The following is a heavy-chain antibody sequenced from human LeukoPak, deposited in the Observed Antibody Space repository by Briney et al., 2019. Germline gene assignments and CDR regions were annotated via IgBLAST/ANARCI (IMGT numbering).Heavy chain of an antibody. CDR1: GGSISSGDYY. V-gene: IGHV4-30-4*08. J-gene: IGHJ6*03. CDR3: ARARGDYGDQYYYYYYMDV. D-gene: IGHD4-17*01. CDR2: IYYSGST. Sequence: SETLSLTCTVSGGSISSGDYYWSWIRQPPGKGLEWIGYIYYSGSTYYNPSLKSPVTISVDTSKNHISLKLSSVTAADTAVYYCARARGDYGDQYYYYYYMDVWGKGTTVTVSS.